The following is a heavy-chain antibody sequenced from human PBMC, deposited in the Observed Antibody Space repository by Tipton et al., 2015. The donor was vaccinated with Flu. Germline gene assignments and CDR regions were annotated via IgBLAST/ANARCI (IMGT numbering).Heavy chain of an antibody. J-gene: IGHJ4*02. CDR3: ATGYRGGGNRYYFDY. D-gene: IGHD4-23*01. CDR1: GGSISGYY. Sequence: TLSLTCTVSGGSISGYYWTWIRQPPGKGLEWIGYIYYSGSTNYNPSLKSRVTISVDTSKNQFSLKLSSVTAADTAVYYCATGYRGGGNRYYFDYVCQGSLVTVSS. V-gene: IGHV4-59*01. CDR2: IYYSGST.